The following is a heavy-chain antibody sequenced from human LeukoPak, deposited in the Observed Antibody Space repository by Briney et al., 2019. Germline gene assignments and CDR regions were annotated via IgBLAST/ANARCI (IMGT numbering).Heavy chain of an antibody. V-gene: IGHV4-59*01. D-gene: IGHD3-22*01. CDR3: ARALYDSSGYYQGDFDY. Sequence: SETLSLTCTVSGASISSYYWSWIRQPPGKGLEWIGYIYYSGSTNYNPSLKSRVTISVDTSKNQFSLKLSSVTAADTAVYYCARALYDSSGYYQGDFDYWGQGTLVTVSS. CDR1: GASISSYY. J-gene: IGHJ4*02. CDR2: IYYSGST.